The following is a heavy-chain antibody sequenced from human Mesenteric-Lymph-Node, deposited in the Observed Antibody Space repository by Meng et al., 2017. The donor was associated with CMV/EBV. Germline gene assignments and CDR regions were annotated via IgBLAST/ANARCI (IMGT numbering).Heavy chain of an antibody. D-gene: IGHD2/OR15-2a*01. CDR2: IYSGGST. Sequence: GESLKISCAASGFTVSSNYMSWVRQAPGKGLEWVSVIYSGGSTYYADSVKGRFTISRDNSKNTLFLQMNSLRAEDTAVYYCAKVVSVTTFYYFDYWGQGTLVTVSS. J-gene: IGHJ4*02. CDR1: GFTVSSNY. CDR3: AKVVSVTTFYYFDY. V-gene: IGHV3-53*01.